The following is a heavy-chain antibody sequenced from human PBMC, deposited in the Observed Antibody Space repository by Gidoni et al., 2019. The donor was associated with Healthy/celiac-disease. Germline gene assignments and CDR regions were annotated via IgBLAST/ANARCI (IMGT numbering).Heavy chain of an antibody. D-gene: IGHD3-16*02. J-gene: IGHJ4*02. CDR2: IIPILGTA. CDR3: ARAGNDYVWGSYRYSY. CDR1: GSTFSSYA. Sequence: QVQLVQSVAEVKKPGSSVKVSCKASGSTFSSYAISWVRQAPGQGLEWMGGIIPILGTANYAHKFQGRVTITADKSTSTAYMELSSLRSEDTAVYYCARAGNDYVWGSYRYSYWGQGTLVTVSS. V-gene: IGHV1-69*06.